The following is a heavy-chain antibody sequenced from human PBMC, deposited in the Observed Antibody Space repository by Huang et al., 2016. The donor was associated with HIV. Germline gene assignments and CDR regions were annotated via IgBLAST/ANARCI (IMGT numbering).Heavy chain of an antibody. V-gene: IGHV5-51*01. D-gene: IGHD3-3*01. CDR3: ARLTGSIDSWSSYYRNYWYVDT. J-gene: IGHJ2*01. Sequence: EVQLVQSGMEVKKPGESLRISCRASGYKFTSYWIAWVRQRSGKGLEFMGFFCPGDSDVKYSPSFDGQVIISVDKSMSTAYLQWGSLTAPDTATYYCARLTGSIDSWSSYYRNYWYVDTWGRGTLVSV. CDR2: FCPGDSDV. CDR1: GYKFTSYW.